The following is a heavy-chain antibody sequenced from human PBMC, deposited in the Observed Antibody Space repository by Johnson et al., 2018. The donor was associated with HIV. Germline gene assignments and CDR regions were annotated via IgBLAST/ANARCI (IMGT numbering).Heavy chain of an antibody. Sequence: QMLLVESGGGVVQPGRSLRLSCAASGFTFSSYGMHWVRQPPGKGLEWVSGISWNSGTIGYADSVEGRFTISRDNSRDTLSLQMNSLRVEDTALYYCATYSSSWYKGGYAFDIWGQGTMVTVSS. CDR1: GFTFSSYG. CDR2: ISWNSGTI. V-gene: IGHV3-NL1*01. D-gene: IGHD6-13*01. J-gene: IGHJ3*02. CDR3: ATYSSSWYKGGYAFDI.